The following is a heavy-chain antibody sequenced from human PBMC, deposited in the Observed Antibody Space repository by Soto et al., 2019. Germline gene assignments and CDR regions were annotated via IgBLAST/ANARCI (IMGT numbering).Heavy chain of an antibody. CDR1: GGSFSGYY. CDR2: IYYSGST. CDR3: ARTRSHDAFDI. Sequence: SETLSLTCAVYGGSFSGYYWSWIRQPPGKGLEWIGYIYYSGSTNYNPSLKSRVTISVDTSKNQFSLKLSSVTAADTAVYYCARTRSHDAFDIWGQGTMVTVSS. V-gene: IGHV4-59*01. J-gene: IGHJ3*02.